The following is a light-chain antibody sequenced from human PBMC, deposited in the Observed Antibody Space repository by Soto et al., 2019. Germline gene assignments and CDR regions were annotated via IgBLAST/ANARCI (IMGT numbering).Light chain of an antibody. CDR1: SSNIGINT. Sequence: QSVLTQPPSASGTPGQRVTISCSRGSSNIGINTVNWYQQLPGTAPKVLIYTDNERPSGVPDRFSGSKSGTSASLAINGLQSGDEADYYCGAWDESLNGYVFGTGTKLTVL. V-gene: IGLV1-44*01. CDR3: GAWDESLNGYV. CDR2: TDN. J-gene: IGLJ1*01.